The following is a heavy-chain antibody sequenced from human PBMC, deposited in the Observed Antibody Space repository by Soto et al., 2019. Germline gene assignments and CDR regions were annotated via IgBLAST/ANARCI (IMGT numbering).Heavy chain of an antibody. J-gene: IGHJ6*02. D-gene: IGHD2-15*01. V-gene: IGHV3-48*03. CDR2: ISSGGSTI. Sequence: MRLSCAASGFTFSSYEMNWVRQAPGKGLEWVSYISSGGSTIYYADSVKGRFTISRDNAKNSLYLQMNSLRAEDTAVYYCARPHLGYCSGGSCSSRGMDVWGQGTTVTVSS. CDR1: GFTFSSYE. CDR3: ARPHLGYCSGGSCSSRGMDV.